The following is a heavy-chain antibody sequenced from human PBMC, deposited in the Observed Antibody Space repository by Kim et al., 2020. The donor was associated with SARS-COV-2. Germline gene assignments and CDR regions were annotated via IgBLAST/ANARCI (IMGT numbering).Heavy chain of an antibody. CDR3: AKGSIVATIGSPPDAFDI. V-gene: IGHV3-33*06. Sequence: KDRFTITRDNSKNTLYLQMNSPRAEDTAVYYCAKGSIVATIGSPPDAFDIWGQGTMVTVSS. D-gene: IGHD5-12*01. J-gene: IGHJ3*02.